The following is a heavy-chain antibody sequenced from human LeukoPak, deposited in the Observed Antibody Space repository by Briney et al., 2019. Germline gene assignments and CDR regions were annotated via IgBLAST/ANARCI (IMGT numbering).Heavy chain of an antibody. Sequence: SETLSLTCIVSGASISSYYWSWIRRPPGQGLEWIGYIYTDGSTKYNPSLKSRVAISMDTSENQITLKLRSVTAADTAVYYCARADYDTSAYYYTFDYWGQGTLVTVSS. CDR2: IYTDGST. D-gene: IGHD3-22*01. CDR1: GASISSYY. J-gene: IGHJ4*02. V-gene: IGHV4-4*08. CDR3: ARADYDTSAYYYTFDY.